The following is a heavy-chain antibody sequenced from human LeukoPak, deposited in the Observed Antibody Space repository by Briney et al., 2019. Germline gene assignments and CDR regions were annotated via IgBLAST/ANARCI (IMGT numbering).Heavy chain of an antibody. J-gene: IGHJ4*02. D-gene: IGHD1-26*01. Sequence: ASVKVSCKASGYIFTYFYLHWVRQAPGQGLEWMGWINPDSRDTNYAQKFHGRVTMTRDTSISTAYMELSRLRSDDTAVYYCARERRYNGNPDVDDYWGQGTLVTVSS. CDR3: ARERRYNGNPDVDDY. V-gene: IGHV1-2*02. CDR2: INPDSRDT. CDR1: GYIFTYFY.